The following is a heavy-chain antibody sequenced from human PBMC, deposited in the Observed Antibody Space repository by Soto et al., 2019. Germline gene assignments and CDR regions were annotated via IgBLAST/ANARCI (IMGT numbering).Heavy chain of an antibody. CDR3: ARAGGIIVVVPAAMPNWFDP. CDR2: INPSGGST. V-gene: IGHV1-46*01. CDR1: GYTFTSYY. Sequence: ASVKVSCKASGYTFTSYYMHWVRQAPGQGLEWMGIINPSGGSTSYAQKFQGRVTMTRDTSTSTVYMELSSLRSEDTAVYYCARAGGIIVVVPAAMPNWFDPWGQGTLVTVSS. J-gene: IGHJ5*02. D-gene: IGHD2-2*01.